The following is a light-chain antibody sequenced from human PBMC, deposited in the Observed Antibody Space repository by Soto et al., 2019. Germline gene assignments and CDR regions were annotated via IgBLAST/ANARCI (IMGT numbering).Light chain of an antibody. V-gene: IGKV1-33*01. CDR3: QQYDILPRT. CDR1: QDISNY. CDR2: DAS. J-gene: IGKJ1*01. Sequence: DIQMTQSPSSLSASVGGRVTITCQARQDISNYLSWYQYKPGKAPKLLIYDASNLEKGVPSRFSGSGSGTHFTLTISSLQPEDIATYYCQQYDILPRTFGQGTRVEIK.